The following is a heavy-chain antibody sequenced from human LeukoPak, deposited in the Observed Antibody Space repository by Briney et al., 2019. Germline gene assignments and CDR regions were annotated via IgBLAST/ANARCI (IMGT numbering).Heavy chain of an antibody. J-gene: IGHJ4*02. CDR2: ISYTGTYI. V-gene: IGHV3-21*04. D-gene: IGHD1-26*01. CDR1: AFSLSAYN. Sequence: GGSLRLSCAASAFSLSAYNVNWVRRAPGKGLEWVSSISYTGTYIYYADSVKGRFTISRDNAQNSLYLQMNSLRAEDTAIYYCVRDRGTYRPIDYWGQGTLVTVSS. CDR3: VRDRGTYRPIDY.